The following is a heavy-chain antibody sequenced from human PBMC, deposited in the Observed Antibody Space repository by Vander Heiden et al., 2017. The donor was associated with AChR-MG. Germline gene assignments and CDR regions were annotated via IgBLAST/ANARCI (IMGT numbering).Heavy chain of an antibody. D-gene: IGHD4-4*01. V-gene: IGHV1-69*01. J-gene: IGHJ4*02. CDR3: ASPPYSNVWWSFGY. CDR2: IILILGTA. Sequence: QVQLVQSGAEVKKPGSSVKVSCKASGGTLRSHAISWVRQAPGAGLEWMGGIILILGTATYAQKFQGRVTITADESTSTAYMELSSLRSEDTAVYYCASPPYSNVWWSFGYWGQGTLVTVSS. CDR1: GGTLRSHA.